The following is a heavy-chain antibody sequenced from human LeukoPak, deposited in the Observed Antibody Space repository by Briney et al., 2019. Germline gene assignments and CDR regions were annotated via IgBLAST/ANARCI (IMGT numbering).Heavy chain of an antibody. Sequence: RGSLRLSCAASGFTFSGYWMHWVRQAPGKGLVWVSRINNDGSNTFYADSVKGRFTISRDNAKNTLFLQMNSLRVEDTAVYYCARDYYGSGDYWGQGTLVTVSS. CDR1: GFTFSGYW. D-gene: IGHD3-10*01. CDR3: ARDYYGSGDY. CDR2: INNDGSNT. V-gene: IGHV3-74*01. J-gene: IGHJ4*02.